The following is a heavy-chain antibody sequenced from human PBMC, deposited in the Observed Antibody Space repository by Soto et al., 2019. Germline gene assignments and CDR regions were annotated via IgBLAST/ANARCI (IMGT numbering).Heavy chain of an antibody. D-gene: IGHD3-3*01. CDR2: ISYGGSNK. CDR3: AKENPYYDFWSGYYFRSYYYYYGMDV. Sequence: QVQLVESGGGVVQPGRSLRLSCAASGFTFSSYGMHWVRQAAGKGLEWVAVISYGGSNKYYADSVKGRFTISRDNSKNTLYLQMNSLRAVDTAVYYCAKENPYYDFWSGYYFRSYYYYYGMDVWGQGTTVTVSS. CDR1: GFTFSSYG. J-gene: IGHJ6*02. V-gene: IGHV3-30*18.